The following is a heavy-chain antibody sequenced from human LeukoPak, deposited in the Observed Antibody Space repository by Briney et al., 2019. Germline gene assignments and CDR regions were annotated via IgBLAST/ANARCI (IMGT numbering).Heavy chain of an antibody. CDR1: GGSISSSSYY. D-gene: IGHD1-14*01. CDR3: ARPETTGEGAPSYAFDI. J-gene: IGHJ3*02. CDR2: IYYSGST. V-gene: IGHV4-39*01. Sequence: SETLSLTCTVSGGSISSSSYYWGWIRQPPGKGLEWIGSIYYSGSTYYNPSLKSRVTISVDTSKNQFSLKLSSVTAADTAVYYCARPETTGEGAPSYAFDIWGQGTMVTVSS.